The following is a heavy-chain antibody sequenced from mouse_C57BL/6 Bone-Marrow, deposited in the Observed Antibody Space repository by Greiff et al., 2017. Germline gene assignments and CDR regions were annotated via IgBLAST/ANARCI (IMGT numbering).Heavy chain of an antibody. CDR3: ARVNYGSSFDY. V-gene: IGHV1-19*01. Sequence: VQLKQSGPVLVKPGASVKMSCKASGYTFTDYYMNWVKQSHGKSLEWIGVINPYNGGTSYNQKFKGKATLTVDKSSSTAYMELNSLTSEDSAVYYCARVNYGSSFDYWGQGTTLTVSS. CDR1: GYTFTDYY. CDR2: INPYNGGT. D-gene: IGHD1-1*01. J-gene: IGHJ2*01.